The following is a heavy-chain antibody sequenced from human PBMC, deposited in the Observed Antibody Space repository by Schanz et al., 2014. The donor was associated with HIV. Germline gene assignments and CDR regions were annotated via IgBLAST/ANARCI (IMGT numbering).Heavy chain of an antibody. CDR3: TTLYRGTYGSGSPGDY. CDR1: GFTFSTYA. Sequence: EVQLLESGGGLIQPGGSLRLSCTAFGFTFSTYAMTWVRQAPGKGLEWVSTINGDRTYYTGSVKGRFTISRDNSKNTLYLQMNSLKTEDTAVYYCTTLYRGTYGSGSPGDYWGQGTLVTVSS. D-gene: IGHD3-10*01. V-gene: IGHV3-23*01. J-gene: IGHJ4*02. CDR2: INGDRT.